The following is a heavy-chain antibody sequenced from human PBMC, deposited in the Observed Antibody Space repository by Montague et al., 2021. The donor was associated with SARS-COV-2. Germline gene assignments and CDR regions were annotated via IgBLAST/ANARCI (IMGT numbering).Heavy chain of an antibody. CDR3: ARDSRTDFDWLFPDSGSYYYYMDV. J-gene: IGHJ6*03. D-gene: IGHD3-9*01. V-gene: IGHV4-59*01. Sequence: SETLSLTCTVSGGSISSYYWSWFRQPPGKGLEWIGYIYYSGSTNYNPSLKSRVTISVDTSKNQFSLKLSSVTAADTAVYYCARDSRTDFDWLFPDSGSYYYYMDVWGKGTTVTVSS. CDR1: GGSISSYY. CDR2: IYYSGST.